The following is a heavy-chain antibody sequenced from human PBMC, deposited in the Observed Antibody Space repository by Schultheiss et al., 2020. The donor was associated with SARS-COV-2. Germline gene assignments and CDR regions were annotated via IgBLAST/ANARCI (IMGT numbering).Heavy chain of an antibody. V-gene: IGHV3-15*01. Sequence: GGSLRLSCAASGFTFSNAWMSWVRQAPGKGLEWVGRIKSKTDGGTTDYAAPVKGRFTISRDDSKNTLYLQMNSLRAEDTAVYYCARDRPVRSSGRWFDPWGQGTLVTVSS. CDR3: ARDRPVRSSGRWFDP. D-gene: IGHD6-25*01. J-gene: IGHJ5*02. CDR1: GFTFSNAW. CDR2: IKSKTDGGTT.